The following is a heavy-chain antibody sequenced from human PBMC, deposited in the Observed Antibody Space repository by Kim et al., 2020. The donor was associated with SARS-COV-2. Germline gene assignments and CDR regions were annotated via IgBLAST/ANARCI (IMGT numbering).Heavy chain of an antibody. CDR1: GFTFSSSD. CDR2: IGITGDT. J-gene: IGHJ6*02. D-gene: IGHD1-26*01. Sequence: GGSLRLSCAASGFTFSSSDMHWVRQVTGKSLEWVSVIGITGDTYYADSVKGRFTVSRENARNSVYLQMNSLRAGDTAVYYCPRAYGSYSGMDVWGQGTTVTVSS. CDR3: PRAYGSYSGMDV. V-gene: IGHV3-13*01.